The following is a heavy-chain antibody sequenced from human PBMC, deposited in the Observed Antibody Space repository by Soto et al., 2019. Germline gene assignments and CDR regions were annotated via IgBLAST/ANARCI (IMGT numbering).Heavy chain of an antibody. D-gene: IGHD4-17*01. V-gene: IGHV2-5*02. CDR3: AHLPKTYGDYVESYYFDY. CDR2: IYSDDHK. J-gene: IGHJ4*02. CDR1: GFSLSTSGVT. Sequence: SGPTLVNPTQTLTPTCTFSGFSLSTSGVTMGWIRQPPGKALEWLALIYSDDHKRYSPSLQSRLTIAKDTSKNHVVLTMTNVDPVDTATYYCAHLPKTYGDYVESYYFDYWGQGTLVTVSS.